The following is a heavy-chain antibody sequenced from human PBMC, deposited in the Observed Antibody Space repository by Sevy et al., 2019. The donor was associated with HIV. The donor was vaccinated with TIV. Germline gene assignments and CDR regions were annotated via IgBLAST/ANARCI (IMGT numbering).Heavy chain of an antibody. Sequence: SETLSLTCTVSGYSISSGYYWGWIRQPPGKGLEWIGSIYHSGSTYYNPSLKSRVTITVDTSKNQFSLKLSCVTAADTAVYYCAREGQVWRRGGGYYFDYWGQGTLVTVSS. CDR1: GYSISSGYY. CDR2: IYHSGST. V-gene: IGHV4-38-2*02. J-gene: IGHJ4*02. CDR3: AREGQVWRRGGGYYFDY. D-gene: IGHD5-18*01.